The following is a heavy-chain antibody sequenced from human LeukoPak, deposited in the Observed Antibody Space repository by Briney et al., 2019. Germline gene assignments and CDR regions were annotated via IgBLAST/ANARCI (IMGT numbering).Heavy chain of an antibody. V-gene: IGHV3-23*01. D-gene: IGHD3-22*01. J-gene: IGHJ5*02. CDR2: ISGSGGTT. CDR3: AKDSYYDISGYYVA. Sequence: GGSLRLSCATSGFTFTNYAMSWIRQAPGKGLEWVSDISGSGGTTYHTDSVKGRFTISRDNSKNTLYLQMNSLRAEDTAVYYCAKDSYYDISGYYVAWRQGHLVTVSS. CDR1: GFTFTNYA.